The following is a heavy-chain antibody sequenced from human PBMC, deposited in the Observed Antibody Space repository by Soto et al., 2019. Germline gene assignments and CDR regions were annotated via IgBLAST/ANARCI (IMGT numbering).Heavy chain of an antibody. CDR3: GRCGAGPRVY. CDR1: GFTFSSYE. CDR2: ISSSSSTI. D-gene: IGHD4-17*01. V-gene: IGHV3-48*03. J-gene: IGHJ4*02. Sequence: GGSLRLSCAASGFTFSSYEMNWVRQAPGKGLEWVSYISSSSSTIYYADSVKGRFTISRDNAKNSLYLQMNSLRAEDTAVYFCGRCGAGPRVYWGQGTLVTVSS.